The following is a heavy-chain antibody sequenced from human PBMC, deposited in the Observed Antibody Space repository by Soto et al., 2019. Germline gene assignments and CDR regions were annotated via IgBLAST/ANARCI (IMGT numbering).Heavy chain of an antibody. V-gene: IGHV4-30-4*08. CDR3: AGHRHGGVNSVCFDP. CDR1: GGSRSRGAYS. D-gene: IGHD1-20*01. Sequence: TVYSRCTVSGGSRSRGAYSWSWIRQPPEKGLEWIGYIYYSGSTYYNPSLKSRVTISVDTSKNQFSLKLSSVTAAETAVFYCAGHRHGGVNSVCFDPWGQGTL. J-gene: IGHJ5*02. CDR2: IYYSGST.